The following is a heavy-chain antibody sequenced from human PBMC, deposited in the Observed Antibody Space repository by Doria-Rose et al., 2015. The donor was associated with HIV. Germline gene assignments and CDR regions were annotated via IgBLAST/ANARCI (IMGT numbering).Heavy chain of an antibody. D-gene: IGHD6-13*01. J-gene: IGHJ4*02. CDR2: IFPDDER. V-gene: IGHV2-26*01. CDR3: ARIKSSRWYHKYYFDF. Sequence: QVTLKESGPVLVKPTETLTLTCTVSGVSLSSPGMGVSWIRQPPGKALEWLANIFPDDERSYKTSLKGRLTISRGTSKSQVVLTMTDMDPVDTATYYCARIKSSRWYHKYYFDFWGQGTLVIVSA. CDR1: GVSLSSPGMG.